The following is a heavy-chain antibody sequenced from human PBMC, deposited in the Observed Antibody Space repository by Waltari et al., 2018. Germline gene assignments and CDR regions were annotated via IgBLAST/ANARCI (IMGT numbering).Heavy chain of an antibody. CDR3: ARVLDFWSGYYAWPIDY. CDR1: GYTFTSYD. CDR2: MNPNSGNT. J-gene: IGHJ4*02. V-gene: IGHV1-8*01. D-gene: IGHD3-3*01. Sequence: QVQLVQSGAEVKKPGASVKVSCKASGYTFTSYDLNWVRQATGQGLEWMGWMNPNSGNTGYAQKFQGRVTMTRNTSISTAYMELSSLRSEDTAVYYCARVLDFWSGYYAWPIDYWGQGTLVTVSS.